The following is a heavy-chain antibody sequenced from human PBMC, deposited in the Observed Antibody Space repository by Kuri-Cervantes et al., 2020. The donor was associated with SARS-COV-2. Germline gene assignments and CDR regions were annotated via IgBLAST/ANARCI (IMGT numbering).Heavy chain of an antibody. CDR2: IYYSGST. CDR1: GGSISSSISSSNYY. V-gene: IGHV4-39*01. J-gene: IGHJ4*02. D-gene: IGHD3-3*01. CDR3: ARRSTSITIFGVVNINPFDY. Sequence: SETLSLTCTVSGGSISSSISSSNYYWGWIRQPPGQGLEWIGSIYYSGSTYYNPSLKSRVTISVDTSKNQFSLKLSSVTAADTAVYYCARRSTSITIFGVVNINPFDYWGQGTLVTVSS.